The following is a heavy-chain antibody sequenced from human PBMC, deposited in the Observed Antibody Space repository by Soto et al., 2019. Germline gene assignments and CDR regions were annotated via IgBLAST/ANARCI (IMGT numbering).Heavy chain of an antibody. V-gene: IGHV3-48*01. CDR2: ISSSSSTI. D-gene: IGHD6-19*01. Sequence: EVQLVESGGGLVQPGGSLRLSCAASGFTFSSYSMNWVRQAPGKGLEWVSYISSSSSTIYYADSVKGRFTISRDNAKNSLXXXXXXLXDXXXXXXXXXXXXXXXAGTGGLDYWGQGTLVTVSS. CDR1: GFTFSSYS. CDR3: XXXXXXXAGTGGLDY. J-gene: IGHJ4*02.